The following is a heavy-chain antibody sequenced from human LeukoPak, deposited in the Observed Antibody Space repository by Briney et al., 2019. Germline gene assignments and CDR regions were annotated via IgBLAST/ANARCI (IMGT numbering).Heavy chain of an antibody. CDR2: IYYSGST. J-gene: IGHJ4*02. CDR1: GGSISSYY. CDR3: ARISNYGDYTLDY. Sequence: SETLSLTCTVSGGSISSYYWSWIRQPPGKGLEWIGYIYYSGSTNYNPSLKSRVTISVDTSKNQFSLKLSSVTAADTAVYYCARISNYGDYTLDYWGQGTLVTVSS. V-gene: IGHV4-59*01. D-gene: IGHD4-17*01.